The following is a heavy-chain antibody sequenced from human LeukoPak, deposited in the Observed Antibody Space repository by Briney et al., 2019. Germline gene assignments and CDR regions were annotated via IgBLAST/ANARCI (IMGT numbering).Heavy chain of an antibody. CDR2: IWYDGSNK. CDR1: GFTFSSYG. J-gene: IGHJ2*01. D-gene: IGHD6-13*01. V-gene: IGHV3-33*01. CDR3: ARVGIAAAGTRRDWYFDL. Sequence: PGRSLRLSCAASGFTFSSYGMHWVRQAPGKGLEWVAVIWYDGSNKYYADSVKGRFTISRDNSKNTLYLQMNSLRGEDTAVYYCARVGIAAAGTRRDWYFDLWGRGTLVTVSS.